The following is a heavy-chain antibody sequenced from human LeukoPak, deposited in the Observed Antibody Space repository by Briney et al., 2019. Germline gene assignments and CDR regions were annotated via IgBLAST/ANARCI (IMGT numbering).Heavy chain of an antibody. CDR1: GFTFSSYA. CDR2: ISSNGGST. J-gene: IGHJ4*02. Sequence: PGGSLRLSCAASGFTFSSYAMSWVRQAPGKGLEYVSAISSNGGSTYYANSVKGRFTISRDNSKNTLYLQMGSLRAEDMAVYYCARGPDRHSGSYYDYWGQGTLVTVSS. V-gene: IGHV3-64*01. D-gene: IGHD1-26*01. CDR3: ARGPDRHSGSYYDY.